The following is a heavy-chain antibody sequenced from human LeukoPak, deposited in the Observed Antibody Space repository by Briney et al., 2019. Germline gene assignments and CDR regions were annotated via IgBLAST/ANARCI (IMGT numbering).Heavy chain of an antibody. J-gene: IGHJ4*02. D-gene: IGHD1-26*01. V-gene: IGHV3-48*03. CDR2: ITDRGVST. CDR3: VRGIVGTGQFYFHH. CDR1: GFSFNTYE. Sequence: PGGPLRLSCTGSGFSFNTYEMSWVRQAPGKGLEWISYITDRGVSTDYADSVKGRFTISRDNAKNSLYLQMDSLRAEDTAVYFCVRGIVGTGQFYFHHWGQGTLVTVSS.